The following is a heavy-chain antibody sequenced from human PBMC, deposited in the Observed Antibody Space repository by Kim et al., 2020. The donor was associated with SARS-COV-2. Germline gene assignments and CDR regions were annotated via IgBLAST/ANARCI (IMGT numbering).Heavy chain of an antibody. CDR3: ARGGYDFWSGYLRTWYFDY. J-gene: IGHJ4*02. D-gene: IGHD3-3*01. Sequence: SETLSLTCAVYGGSFSGYYWSWIRQPPGKGLEWIGEINHSGSTNYNPSLKSRVTISVDTSKNQFSLKLSSVTAADTAVYYCARGGYDFWSGYLRTWYFDYWGQGTLVTVSS. CDR1: GGSFSGYY. V-gene: IGHV4-34*01. CDR2: INHSGST.